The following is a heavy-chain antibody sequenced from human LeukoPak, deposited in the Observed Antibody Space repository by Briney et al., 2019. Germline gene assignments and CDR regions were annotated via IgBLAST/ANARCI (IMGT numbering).Heavy chain of an antibody. CDR1: GFTFSSYG. Sequence: PGGSLRLSCAASGFTFSSYGMHWVRQAPGKGMEWVAVIWYDGSNKYYADSVKGRFTISRDNSKNTLYLQLKTLRAEDTAVYYCASRYGWFDPWGQGTLVTVSS. J-gene: IGHJ5*02. D-gene: IGHD3-9*01. CDR3: ASRYGWFDP. V-gene: IGHV3-33*01. CDR2: IWYDGSNK.